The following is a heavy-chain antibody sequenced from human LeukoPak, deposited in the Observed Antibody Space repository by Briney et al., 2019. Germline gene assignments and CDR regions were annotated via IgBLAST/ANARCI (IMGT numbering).Heavy chain of an antibody. Sequence: SETLSLTCTVSGGSISSSSYYWGWIRQPPGTGLEWIGSIYYSGSTYYNPSLKSRVTISVDTSKNQFSLKLSSVTAADTAVYYCASRRTGGAFDIWGQGTMVTVSS. CDR3: ASRRTGGAFDI. CDR2: IYYSGST. J-gene: IGHJ3*02. CDR1: GGSISSSSYY. D-gene: IGHD1-14*01. V-gene: IGHV4-39*07.